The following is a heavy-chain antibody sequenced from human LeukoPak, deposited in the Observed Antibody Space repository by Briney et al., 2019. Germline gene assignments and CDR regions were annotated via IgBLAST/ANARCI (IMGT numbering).Heavy chain of an antibody. D-gene: IGHD2-2*01. J-gene: IGHJ1*01. V-gene: IGHV1-46*01. CDR2: INPSGGST. CDR3: ARDPNIVVVPAAIYFQH. Sequence: GASVKVSCKASGYTFTSYGISWVRQAPGQGLEWMGIINPSGGSTSYAQKFQGRVTMTRDTSTSTVYMELSGLRSEDTAVHYCARDPNIVVVPAAIYFQHWGQGTLVTVSS. CDR1: GYTFTSYG.